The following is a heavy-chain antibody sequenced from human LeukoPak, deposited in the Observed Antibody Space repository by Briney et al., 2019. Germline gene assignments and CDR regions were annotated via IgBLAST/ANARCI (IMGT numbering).Heavy chain of an antibody. V-gene: IGHV3-23*01. CDR3: AKLYGSGTYYNLFDY. J-gene: IGHJ4*02. CDR2: ISGSGVNT. D-gene: IGHD3-10*01. CDR1: GFTFSNSA. Sequence: PGGSLRLSCAASGFTFSNSAMSWVRQAPGKRLEWVSSISGSGVNTYYADSVKGRFTIFRDNSKNTLYLQMNSLRVEDTAVYYCAKLYGSGTYYNLFDYWGQGTLVTVSS.